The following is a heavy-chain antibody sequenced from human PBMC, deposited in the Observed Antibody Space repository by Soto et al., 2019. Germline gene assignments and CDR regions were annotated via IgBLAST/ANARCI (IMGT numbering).Heavy chain of an antibody. CDR2: SIPIFGTA. V-gene: IGHV1-69*13. J-gene: IGHJ6*02. CDR3: ARGRGYSGDDHYYYFDMDV. Sequence: GXSVKVSCKASVGTFNNYPITWVRQAPGEGLEWMGGSIPIFGTANYAQKFQGRVTISVDESTSTAYMELSSLRSEDTAVYYCARGRGYSGDDHYYYFDMDVWGQGTTVTVSS. CDR1: VGTFNNYP. D-gene: IGHD5-12*01.